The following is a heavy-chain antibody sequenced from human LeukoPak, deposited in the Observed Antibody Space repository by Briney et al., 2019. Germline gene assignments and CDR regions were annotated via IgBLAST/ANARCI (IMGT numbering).Heavy chain of an antibody. D-gene: IGHD6-19*01. J-gene: IGHJ4*02. Sequence: ASVEVSCKASGYTFTSYDINWVRQATGQGLEWMGWMNPNSGNTDYAQKFQGRVTMTRNTSISTAYMELSSLRSEDTAVYYCARFSKVAVAEPRKNFDYWGQGTLVTVSS. CDR1: GYTFTSYD. CDR3: ARFSKVAVAEPRKNFDY. V-gene: IGHV1-8*01. CDR2: MNPNSGNT.